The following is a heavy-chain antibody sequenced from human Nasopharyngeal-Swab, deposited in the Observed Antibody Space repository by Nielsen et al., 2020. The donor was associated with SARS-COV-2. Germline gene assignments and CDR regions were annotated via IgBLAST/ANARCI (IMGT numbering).Heavy chain of an antibody. D-gene: IGHD1-26*01. CDR3: TTVNSMGAIDY. V-gene: IGHV3-15*01. Sequence: GESLKISCAASGFTFSNAWMSWVRQAPGKGLEWVGRIKSKTDGGTTDYAAPVKGRFTISRDDSKNTLHLQMNSLKTEDTAVYYCTTVNSMGAIDYWGQGTLVTVSS. J-gene: IGHJ4*02. CDR2: IKSKTDGGTT. CDR1: GFTFSNAW.